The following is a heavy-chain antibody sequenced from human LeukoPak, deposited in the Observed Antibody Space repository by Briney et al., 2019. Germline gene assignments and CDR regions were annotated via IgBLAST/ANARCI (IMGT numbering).Heavy chain of an antibody. CDR3: GRYQHYTDSSGYSY. J-gene: IGHJ4*02. D-gene: IGHD3-22*01. CDR2: INWNGGST. CDR1: GFTFDDYT. V-gene: IGHV3-20*04. Sequence: GGSLRLSCAASGFTFDDYTMIWVRQAPGKGLEGVSGINWNGGSTVYADSVKGLFTVSRDNDKKSLYLQVNSLRGADTAVYYCGRYQHYTDSSGYSYWGQGTLVTVSS.